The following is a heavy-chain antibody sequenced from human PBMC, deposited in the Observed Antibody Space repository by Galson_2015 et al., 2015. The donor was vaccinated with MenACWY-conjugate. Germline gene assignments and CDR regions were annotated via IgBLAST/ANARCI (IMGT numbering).Heavy chain of an antibody. Sequence: SLRLSYAGSAFTFSNAYMSWVRQAPGKGLEWVGRIQSQTDGGKIDYAAPVKGRFTISRDDSKTTLSRQINSLKIEDTAVYYCTTHKPDSWGGLLFHFYMDVWGKGTTVTVSS. CDR3: TTHKPDSWGGLLFHFYMDV. D-gene: IGHD2-21*01. V-gene: IGHV3-15*01. CDR2: IQSQTDGGKI. CDR1: AFTFSNAY. J-gene: IGHJ6*03.